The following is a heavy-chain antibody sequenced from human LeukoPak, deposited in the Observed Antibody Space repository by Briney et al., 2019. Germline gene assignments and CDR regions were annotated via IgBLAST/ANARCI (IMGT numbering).Heavy chain of an antibody. D-gene: IGHD3-3*01. Sequence: GGSLRLSCAASGFNLGSYGMSWVRQAPGKGLEWVSSISNDGGGTFSGDAVRGRFTISRDKSKNTLYLQMNSLRAEDTAVYYCARLRFFYQVSGYFDYWGQGTLVTVSS. V-gene: IGHV3-23*01. J-gene: IGHJ4*02. CDR3: ARLRFFYQVSGYFDY. CDR1: GFNLGSYG. CDR2: ISNDGGGT.